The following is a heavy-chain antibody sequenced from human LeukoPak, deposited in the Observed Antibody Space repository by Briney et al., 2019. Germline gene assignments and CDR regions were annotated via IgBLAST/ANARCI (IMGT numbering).Heavy chain of an antibody. D-gene: IGHD2-15*01. CDR2: IYYSGST. CDR1: GGSISSSSYY. CDR3: ARVRADCSGGSCYGTYYFDY. V-gene: IGHV4-39*07. J-gene: IGHJ4*02. Sequence: SETLSLTCTVSGGSISSSSYYWGWIRQPPGKGLEWIGSIYYSGSTYYNPSLKSRVTISVDTSKNQFSLKLSSVTAADTAVYYCARVRADCSGGSCYGTYYFDYWGQGTLVTVSS.